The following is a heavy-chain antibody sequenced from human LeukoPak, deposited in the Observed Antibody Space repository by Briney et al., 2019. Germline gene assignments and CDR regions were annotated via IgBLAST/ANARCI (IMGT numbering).Heavy chain of an antibody. CDR3: AKDPLGLDFGFDY. J-gene: IGHJ4*02. D-gene: IGHD3-10*01. V-gene: IGHV3-30*18. CDR1: GFTFSSYG. Sequence: GGTLRLSCAASGFTFSSYGMSWVRQAPGKGLEWVAVISYDGSNKYYADSVKGRFTISRDNSKNTLYLQMNSLRAEDTAVYYCAKDPLGLDFGFDYWGQGTLVTVSS. CDR2: ISYDGSNK.